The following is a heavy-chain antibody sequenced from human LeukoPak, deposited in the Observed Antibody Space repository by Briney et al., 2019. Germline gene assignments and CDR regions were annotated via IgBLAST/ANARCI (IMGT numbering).Heavy chain of an antibody. D-gene: IGHD3-10*01. Sequence: PGGSLRLSCAASGFTVSSNYMSWVRQAPGKGLEWVSVIYSGGSTYYADYVKGRFTISRDNSKNTLYLQMNSLRAEDTAVYYCAKIGGSGSYVFDYWGQGTLVTVSS. CDR1: GFTVSSNY. CDR2: IYSGGST. CDR3: AKIGGSGSYVFDY. J-gene: IGHJ4*02. V-gene: IGHV3-53*01.